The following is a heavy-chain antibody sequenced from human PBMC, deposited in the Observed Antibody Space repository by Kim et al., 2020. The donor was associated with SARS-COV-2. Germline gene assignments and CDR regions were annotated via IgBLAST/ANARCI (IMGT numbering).Heavy chain of an antibody. CDR2: IYWDDDK. CDR1: GFSLSTSAMG. CDR3: AHRLGIVGAAYFDY. J-gene: IGHJ4*02. V-gene: IGHV2-5*02. Sequence: SGPTLVNPTQTLTLTCTFSGFSLSTSAMGVGWIRQPPGKALEWLALIYWDDDKRYSPSLKSRLSITKDTSKNQVVLTMTNMDTVDTATYYCAHRLGIVGAAYFDYWGQGTLVTVSS. D-gene: IGHD1-26*01.